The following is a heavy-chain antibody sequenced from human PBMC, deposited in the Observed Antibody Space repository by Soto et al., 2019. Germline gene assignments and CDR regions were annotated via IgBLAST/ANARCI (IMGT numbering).Heavy chain of an antibody. CDR1: GFTFSNYA. V-gene: IGHV3-23*01. Sequence: QPGGSLRLSCSASGFTFSNYAMSWVRQAPGKGLEWVSTISNTGDKTYYANSVKGRFTISRDNSKNTLYLQMNSLGADDTALYYCAKGANDGYNHWFDPWGQGTLVTVSS. J-gene: IGHJ5*02. D-gene: IGHD5-12*01. CDR3: AKGANDGYNHWFDP. CDR2: ISNTGDKT.